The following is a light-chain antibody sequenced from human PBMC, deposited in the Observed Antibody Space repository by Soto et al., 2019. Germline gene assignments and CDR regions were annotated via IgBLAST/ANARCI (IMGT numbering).Light chain of an antibody. CDR2: AAS. CDR3: QQLHSYPWT. Sequence: IQLTQSPSSLSASVGDRVTITCRASQGISSYLAWYQQKPGKAPKLLIYAASTLQSGVPSRFSGSGSGTDFMLAISSLQPEDLGTYYCQQLHSYPWTFGQGTKVDIK. V-gene: IGKV1-9*01. CDR1: QGISSY. J-gene: IGKJ1*01.